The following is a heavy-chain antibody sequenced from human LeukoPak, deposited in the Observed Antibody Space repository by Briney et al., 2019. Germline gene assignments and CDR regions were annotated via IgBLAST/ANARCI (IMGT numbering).Heavy chain of an antibody. D-gene: IGHD6-19*01. V-gene: IGHV4-59*01. CDR1: GGSISSYY. CDR2: IYYSGST. J-gene: IGHJ4*02. Sequence: SETLSLTCTVSGGSISSYYWSWIRQPPVKGLEWIGYIYYSGSTNYNPSLKSRVTISVDTSKNQFSLKLSSVTAADTAVYYCARETSSGWYGLDYWGQGTLVSVSS. CDR3: ARETSSGWYGLDY.